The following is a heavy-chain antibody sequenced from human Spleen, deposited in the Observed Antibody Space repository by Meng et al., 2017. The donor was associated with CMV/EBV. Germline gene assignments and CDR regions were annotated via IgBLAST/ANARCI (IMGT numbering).Heavy chain of an antibody. CDR2: IRYDGSNK. Sequence: GESLKISCKTSGFIFADYAMSWVRQAPGKGLEWVAFIRYDGSNKYYADSVKGRFTISRDNSKNTLYLQMNSLRAEDTAVYYCAKGRDFWSGFDYWGQGTLVTVSS. D-gene: IGHD3-3*01. CDR1: GFIFADYA. CDR3: AKGRDFWSGFDY. V-gene: IGHV3-30*02. J-gene: IGHJ4*02.